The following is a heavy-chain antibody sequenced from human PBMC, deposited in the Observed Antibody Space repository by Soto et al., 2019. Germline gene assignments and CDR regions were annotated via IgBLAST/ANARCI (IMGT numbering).Heavy chain of an antibody. Sequence: GSLRLSCAASGFTFSSYEMNLVRHAPGKGLEWVSYISSSGSTIYYADSVKGRFTISRDNAKNSLYLQMNSLRAEDTAVYYCARDDYDFWSGYYLRFDYWGQGTLVTVYS. D-gene: IGHD3-3*01. CDR2: ISSSGSTI. V-gene: IGHV3-48*03. CDR3: ARDDYDFWSGYYLRFDY. J-gene: IGHJ4*02. CDR1: GFTFSSYE.